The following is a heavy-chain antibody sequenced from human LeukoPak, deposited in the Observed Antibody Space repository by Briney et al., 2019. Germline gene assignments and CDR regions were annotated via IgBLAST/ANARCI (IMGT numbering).Heavy chain of an antibody. D-gene: IGHD3-22*01. CDR3: ARDYYDSSGYYFAHDY. CDR1: GGTFSSYA. CDR2: IIPIFGTA. Sequence: SVKVSCKASGGTFSSYAISWVRQAPGQGLEWMGRIIPIFGTANYAQKFQGRVTITTDESTSTAYMELSSLRSEDTAVYYCARDYYDSSGYYFAHDYWGQGTLVTVSS. V-gene: IGHV1-69*05. J-gene: IGHJ4*02.